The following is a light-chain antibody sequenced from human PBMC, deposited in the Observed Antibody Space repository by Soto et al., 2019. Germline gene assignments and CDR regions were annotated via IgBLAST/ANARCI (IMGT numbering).Light chain of an antibody. CDR2: EVS. CDR1: SIDVGYYNY. Sequence: QSVLTQPASVSGSPGQSMTISCTGTSIDVGYYNYVSWYQHHPGKAPKLIVYEVSNRSSGVSNRFSGSSSDNTAYLTISGLLPDDEADYYCSSYTTSSTPSYVFGTGTKVTVL. V-gene: IGLV2-14*01. CDR3: SSYTTSSTPSYV. J-gene: IGLJ1*01.